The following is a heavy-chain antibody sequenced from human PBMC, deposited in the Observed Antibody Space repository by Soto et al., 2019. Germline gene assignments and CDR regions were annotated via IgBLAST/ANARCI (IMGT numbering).Heavy chain of an antibody. V-gene: IGHV3-66*01. Sequence: GGSLRLSCAASGFTVSSNYMSWVRQAPGKGLEWVSGIYSGGSTFYADYVKGRFTISRDNSKNTLYLQMNSLRAEDTAVYYCARDLSHDYIFFYWGQGTLVTVSS. CDR2: IYSGGST. CDR1: GFTVSSNY. D-gene: IGHD3-16*01. J-gene: IGHJ4*02. CDR3: ARDLSHDYIFFY.